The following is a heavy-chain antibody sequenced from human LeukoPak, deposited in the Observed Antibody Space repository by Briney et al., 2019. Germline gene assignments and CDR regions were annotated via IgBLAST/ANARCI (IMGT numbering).Heavy chain of an antibody. CDR2: IRSKPDGGTT. CDR1: GFTFSNAW. D-gene: IGHD1-26*01. J-gene: IGHJ4*02. CDR3: TTDRWEDNY. V-gene: IGHV3-15*01. Sequence: KPGGSLRLSCTAFGFTFSNAWMSWVRQAPERGLEWVGRIRSKPDGGTTDYAAPVAGRFIISRDDSRNTQYLQMSLVKSEDTAVYYCTTDRWEDNYWGQGTLVTVSS.